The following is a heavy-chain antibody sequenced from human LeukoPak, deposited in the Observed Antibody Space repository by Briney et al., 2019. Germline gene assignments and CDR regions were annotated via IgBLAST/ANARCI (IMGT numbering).Heavy chain of an antibody. CDR3: ASLGSGWYTFDY. CDR2: IYHSGST. V-gene: IGHV4-59*08. CDR1: GGSISSYY. J-gene: IGHJ4*02. Sequence: SETLSLTCTVSGGSISSYYWSWIRQPPGKGLEWIGSIYHSGSTYYNPFLKSRVTISVDTSKNQFSLKLSSVTAADTAVYYCASLGSGWYTFDYWGQGTLVTVSS. D-gene: IGHD6-19*01.